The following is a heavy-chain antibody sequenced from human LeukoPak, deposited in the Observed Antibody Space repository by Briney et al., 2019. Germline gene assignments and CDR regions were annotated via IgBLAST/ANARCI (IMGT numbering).Heavy chain of an antibody. D-gene: IGHD5-24*01. CDR2: IYTSGST. V-gene: IGHV4-61*02. CDR3: ARGGRDGHSTNDY. Sequence: SQTLSLTCTVSGGSISSGSYYWSWIRQPAGKGLEWIGRIYTSGSTNYNPSLKSRVTISVDTSKNQFSLKLSSVIAADTAVYYCARGGRDGHSTNDYWGQGTLVTVSS. CDR1: GGSISSGSYY. J-gene: IGHJ4*02.